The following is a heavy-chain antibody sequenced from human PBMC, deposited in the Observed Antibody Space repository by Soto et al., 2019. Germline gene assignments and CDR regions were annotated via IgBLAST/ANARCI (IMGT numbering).Heavy chain of an antibody. J-gene: IGHJ4*02. CDR3: ARSRTGAFFDY. D-gene: IGHD1-1*01. V-gene: IGHV4-38-2*01. CDR2: IHHSGSP. CDR1: GSTISSAYY. Sequence: PSETLSLTCAVSGSTISSAYYWGWIRQSPGKGLEWIGRIYHIGSIHHSGSPHYNPSLKSRVTISVKTSKNQFSLRVTSVTAADRAVYYSARSRTGAFFDYWGQGALVTVSS.